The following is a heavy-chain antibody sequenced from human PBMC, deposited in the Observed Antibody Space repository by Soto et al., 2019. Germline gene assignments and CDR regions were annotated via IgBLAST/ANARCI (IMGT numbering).Heavy chain of an antibody. CDR3: ARASGNSYSFVY. CDR1: GFSFSYYY. D-gene: IGHD5-18*01. Sequence: PGGSLRLSCAASGFSFSYYYMSWIRQAPGKGLEWVSYISSSGSTIYYADSVKGRFTISRDNAKNSLYLQMNSLRAEDTAVYYCARASGNSYSFVYWGQGTLVTVSS. V-gene: IGHV3-11*01. CDR2: ISSSGSTI. J-gene: IGHJ4*02.